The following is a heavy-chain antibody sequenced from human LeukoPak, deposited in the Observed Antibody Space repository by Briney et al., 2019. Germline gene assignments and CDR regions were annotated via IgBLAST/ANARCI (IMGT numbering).Heavy chain of an antibody. V-gene: IGHV3-21*01. CDR3: AREVAAAGTMRFDP. J-gene: IGHJ5*02. CDR2: ISSSSSYI. D-gene: IGHD6-13*01. Sequence: GGSLRLSCAASGFTFSNAWMNWVRQAPGKGLEWVSSISSSSSYIYYADSVKGRFTISRDNAKNSLYLQMNSLRAEDTAVYYCAREVAAAGTMRFDPWGQGTLVTVSS. CDR1: GFTFSNAW.